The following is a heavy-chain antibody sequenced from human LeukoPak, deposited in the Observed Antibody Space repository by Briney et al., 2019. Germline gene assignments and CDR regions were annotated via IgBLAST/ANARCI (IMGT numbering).Heavy chain of an antibody. J-gene: IGHJ3*02. V-gene: IGHV4-59*12. CDR3: ARDFFDWANAFDI. CDR1: GGSISSYY. Sequence: SETLSLTCTVSGGSISSYYWSWIRQPPGKGLEWIGYIYYSGSTNYNPSLKSRVTISVDTSKNQFSLKLSSVTAADTAVYYCARDFFDWANAFDIWGQGTMVTVSS. CDR2: IYYSGST. D-gene: IGHD3-9*01.